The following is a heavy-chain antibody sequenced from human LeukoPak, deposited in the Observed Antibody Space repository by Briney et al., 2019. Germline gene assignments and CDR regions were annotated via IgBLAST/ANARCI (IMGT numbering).Heavy chain of an antibody. CDR3: ASRYCNGGGCSNLLDFFDY. Sequence: ASVKVSCKASGYTFTGYYIHWVRQAPGQGLEWMGWINPNSGRTNCAQKFQGRVTMTRDTSISTAYMELSSLRSDDTAVYYCASRYCNGGGCSNLLDFFDYWGQGALVTVSS. CDR1: GYTFTGYY. J-gene: IGHJ4*02. V-gene: IGHV1-2*02. D-gene: IGHD2-15*01. CDR2: INPNSGRT.